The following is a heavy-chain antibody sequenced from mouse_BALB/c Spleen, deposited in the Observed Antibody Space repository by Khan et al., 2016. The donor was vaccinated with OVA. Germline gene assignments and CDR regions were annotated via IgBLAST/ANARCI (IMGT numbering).Heavy chain of an antibody. Sequence: QMQLEESGAELAKPGASVKMSCKASGYTFTSYWMHWVKQRPGQGLEWIGYINPSTGYTEYNQRFKDKATLTADKSSSTAYMQLSSLTSEDSAVYYCASHGNSSAWFTYWGQGTLVTGSA. J-gene: IGHJ3*01. D-gene: IGHD1-1*01. CDR1: GYTFTSYW. CDR3: ASHGNSSAWFTY. CDR2: INPSTGYT. V-gene: IGHV1-7*01.